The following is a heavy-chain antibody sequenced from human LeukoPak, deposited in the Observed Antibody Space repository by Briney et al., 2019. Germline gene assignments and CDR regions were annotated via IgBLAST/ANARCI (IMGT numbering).Heavy chain of an antibody. D-gene: IGHD3-9*01. Sequence: SETLSLTCAVSGYSISSGYYWGWIRQPPGKGLEWIGSIYHSGSTYYNPSLKSRVTISVDTSKNQFSLKLSSVTAADTAVYYCARHDAGHFDWLLYYYYMDVWGKGTTVTVSS. J-gene: IGHJ6*03. CDR2: IYHSGST. CDR1: GYSISSGYY. V-gene: IGHV4-38-2*01. CDR3: ARHDAGHFDWLLYYYYMDV.